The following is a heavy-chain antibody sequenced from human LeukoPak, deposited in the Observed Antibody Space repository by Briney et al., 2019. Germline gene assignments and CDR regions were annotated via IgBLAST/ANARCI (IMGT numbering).Heavy chain of an antibody. D-gene: IGHD4-17*01. CDR3: ASGESAQQVFEY. CDR2: IHAGGNS. J-gene: IGHJ4*02. Sequence: GGSLRLSCAASGFTFSSYSMNWVRQAPGKGLDWVSVIHAGGNSIYADSVQGRFTVSRHNSEDTVYLQMNSLRPEDTAVYYCASGESAQQVFEYWGQGTLVTVSS. CDR1: GFTFSSYS. V-gene: IGHV3-53*04.